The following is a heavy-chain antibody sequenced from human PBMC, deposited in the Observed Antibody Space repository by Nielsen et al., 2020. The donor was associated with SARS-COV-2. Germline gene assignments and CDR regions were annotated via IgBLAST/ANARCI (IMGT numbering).Heavy chain of an antibody. V-gene: IGHV3-30-3*01. CDR3: ASGGYYDSSGYSDY. Sequence: GGSLRLSCAASGFTFSSYAMHWVRHAPGKGLEWVAVISYDGSNKYYADSVKGRFTISRDNSKNTLYLQMNSLRAEDTAVYYCASGGYYDSSGYSDYWGQGTLVTVSS. CDR2: ISYDGSNK. J-gene: IGHJ4*02. CDR1: GFTFSSYA. D-gene: IGHD3-22*01.